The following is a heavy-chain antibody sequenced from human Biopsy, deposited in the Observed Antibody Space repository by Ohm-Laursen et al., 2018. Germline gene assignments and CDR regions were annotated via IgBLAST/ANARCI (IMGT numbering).Heavy chain of an antibody. D-gene: IGHD1-1*01. CDR3: AADINVWNVNY. J-gene: IGHJ4*02. CDR1: GYTFTSYG. CDR2: INTENGNT. V-gene: IGHV1-18*01. Sequence: GASVKVSCKTSGYTFTSYGISWVRQAPGQGLEWMGWINTENGNTIYAQNLQGRVTMTADTSTSTAYMELRSLRSEDTAVYYCAADINVWNVNYWGQGTQVTVSS.